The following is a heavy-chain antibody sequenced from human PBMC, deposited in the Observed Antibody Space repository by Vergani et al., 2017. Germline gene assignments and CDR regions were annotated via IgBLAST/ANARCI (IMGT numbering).Heavy chain of an antibody. D-gene: IGHD4-11*01. CDR1: GFTFSSYW. CDR2: IKQDGSEQ. V-gene: IGHV3-7*01. CDR3: ARDNSNYEGNGGY. Sequence: EVQLVESGGGLVQPGGSLRLSCAASGFTFSSYWMSWVRQAPGKGLEWVANIKQDGSEQYYVDSVKGRFTISRDNAKNSLYLQMNSLRAEDTAVYYCARDNSNYEGNGGYWGQGTLVTVSS. J-gene: IGHJ4*02.